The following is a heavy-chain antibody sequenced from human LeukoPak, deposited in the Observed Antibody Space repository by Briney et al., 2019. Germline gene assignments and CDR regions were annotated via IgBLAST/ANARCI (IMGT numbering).Heavy chain of an antibody. CDR1: GITLSNYG. CDR2: ISDSGGRT. V-gene: IGHV3-23*01. D-gene: IGHD3-22*01. J-gene: IGHJ4*02. CDR3: AKRGVVIRVILVGFHKEAYCFDS. Sequence: GGSLRLSCAVSGITLSNYGMSWVRQAPGKGLEWVAGISDSGGRTNYADSVKGRFTISRDNPKNTIYLRMTSLRAEDTAVYFCAKRGVVIRVILVGFHKEAYCFDSWGQGALVTVSS.